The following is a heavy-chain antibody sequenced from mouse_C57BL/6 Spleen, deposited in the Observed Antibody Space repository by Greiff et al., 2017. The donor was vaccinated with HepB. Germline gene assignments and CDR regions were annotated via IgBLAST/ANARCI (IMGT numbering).Heavy chain of an antibody. CDR2: IRNKANGYTT. D-gene: IGHD2-5*01. Sequence: EVKLMESGGGLVQPGGSLSLSCAASGFTFTDYYMSWVRQPPGKALEWLGFIRNKANGYTTEYSASVKGRFTISRDNSQSILYLQMNALRAEDSATYYWARYRSNYGYFDVWGTGTTVTVSS. J-gene: IGHJ1*03. CDR1: GFTFTDYY. V-gene: IGHV7-3*01. CDR3: ARYRSNYGYFDV.